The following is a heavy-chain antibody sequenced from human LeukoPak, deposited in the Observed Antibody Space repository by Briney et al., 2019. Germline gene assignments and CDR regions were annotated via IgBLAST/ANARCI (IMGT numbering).Heavy chain of an antibody. Sequence: TGGSLRLSCAASGFTFSSYWMSWVRPAPGKGLEWVANIRQDGSEKYYVDSVKGRFTISRDNAKNSLYLQMNSLRAEDTAVYYCARARGYYGSGTFDYWGQGTLVTVSS. J-gene: IGHJ4*02. CDR3: ARARGYYGSGTFDY. CDR2: IRQDGSEK. CDR1: GFTFSSYW. V-gene: IGHV3-7*01. D-gene: IGHD3-10*01.